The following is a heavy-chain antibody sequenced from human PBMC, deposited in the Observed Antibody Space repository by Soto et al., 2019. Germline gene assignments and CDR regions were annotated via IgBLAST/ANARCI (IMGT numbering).Heavy chain of an antibody. CDR3: ARRAPGQHDYYYYYYMDX. J-gene: IGHJ6*03. CDR2: IYYSGST. V-gene: IGHV4-59*01. D-gene: IGHD6-13*01. Sequence: SETLSLTCTVSGGSISSYYWSWIRQPPGKGLEWIGYIYYSGSTNYNPSLKSRVTISVDTSKNQFSLKLSSVTAADTAVYYCARRAPGQHDYYYYYYMDXWGKGTTVTVSS. CDR1: GGSISSYY.